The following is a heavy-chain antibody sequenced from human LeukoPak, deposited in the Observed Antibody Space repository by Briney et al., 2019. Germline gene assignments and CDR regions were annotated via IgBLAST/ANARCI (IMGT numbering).Heavy chain of an antibody. CDR1: EFTVSSNY. D-gene: IGHD3-22*01. Sequence: GGSLRLSCAASEFTVSSNYMSWVRQAPGKGLEWVSVIYSGGSTYYADSVKGRFTISRDNSKNTLYLQMNSLRAEDTAVYYCARKSDSNAFFDYWGQGTLATVSS. CDR2: IYSGGST. CDR3: ARKSDSNAFFDY. V-gene: IGHV3-66*01. J-gene: IGHJ4*02.